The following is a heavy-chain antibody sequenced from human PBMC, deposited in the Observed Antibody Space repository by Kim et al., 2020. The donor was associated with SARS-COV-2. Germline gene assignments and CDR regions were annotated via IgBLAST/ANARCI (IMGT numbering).Heavy chain of an antibody. Sequence: SVKVSCKASGGTFSSYAISWVRQAPGQGLQWKGGIVPIFGTANSAHKFQGRVTITADESTSTAYMELSSLRSEDTAVYYCARGGGGNPFGYWGQGTLVT. CDR2: IVPIFGTA. CDR3: ARGGGGNPFGY. V-gene: IGHV1-69*13. CDR1: GGTFSSYA. D-gene: IGHD2-15*01. J-gene: IGHJ4*02.